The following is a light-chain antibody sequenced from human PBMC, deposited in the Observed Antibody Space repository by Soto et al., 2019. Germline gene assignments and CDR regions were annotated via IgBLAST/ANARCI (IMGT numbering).Light chain of an antibody. CDR2: DAS. V-gene: IGKV3-11*01. J-gene: IGKJ1*01. CDR1: QSVSSY. CDR3: QQYGTSPWT. Sequence: VFTRSPATLSLSPGERATLSCRASQSVSSYLAWYQQKPGQAPRLLIHDASNRATGIPARFSGSGSGTDFTLTISRLEPEDFAVYYCQQYGTSPWTFGQGTKVDI.